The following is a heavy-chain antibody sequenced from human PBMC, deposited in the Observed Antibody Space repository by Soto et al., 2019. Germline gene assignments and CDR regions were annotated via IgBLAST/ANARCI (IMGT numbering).Heavy chain of an antibody. J-gene: IGHJ4*02. CDR3: AKEVGVTMIVVVSYFDY. V-gene: IGHV3-23*01. CDR2: ISGSGGST. Sequence: GSLSLSCAASGFTFSSYAISWGRQAPGKGLEWVSAISGSGGSTYYADSVKGRFTISRDNSKNTLYLQMNSLRAEDTAVYYCAKEVGVTMIVVVSYFDYWGQGTLVTVYS. CDR1: GFTFSSYA. D-gene: IGHD3-22*01.